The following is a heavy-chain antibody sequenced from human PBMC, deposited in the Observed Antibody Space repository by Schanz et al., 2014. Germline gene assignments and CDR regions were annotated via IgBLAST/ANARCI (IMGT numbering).Heavy chain of an antibody. CDR3: AKDRWRATVMVDAFDI. CDR1: GFTFSNYW. J-gene: IGHJ3*02. D-gene: IGHD4-4*01. V-gene: IGHV3-23*04. CDR2: IGGSGGST. Sequence: EVQLVESGGGLVQPGGSLRLSCAASGFTFSNYWMSWVRQAPGKGLEWVSGIGGSGGSTDYADSVKGRFTISRDNSKNTVHLQMNSLRAEDTAVYFCAKDRWRATVMVDAFDIWGQGTKVTVSS.